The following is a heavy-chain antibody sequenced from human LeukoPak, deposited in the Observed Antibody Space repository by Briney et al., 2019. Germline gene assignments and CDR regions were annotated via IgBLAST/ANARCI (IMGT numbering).Heavy chain of an antibody. J-gene: IGHJ6*03. D-gene: IGHD5-18*01. CDR1: GYTFTSYY. CDR2: INPNSGGT. V-gene: IGHV1-2*02. Sequence: ASVKVSCKASGYTFTSYYMHWVRQAPGQGLEWMGWINPNSGGTNYAQKFQGRVTMTRDTSISTAYMELSRLRSDDTAVYYCARDRGYSYGTVSPYYYMDVWGKGTTVTVSS. CDR3: ARDRGYSYGTVSPYYYMDV.